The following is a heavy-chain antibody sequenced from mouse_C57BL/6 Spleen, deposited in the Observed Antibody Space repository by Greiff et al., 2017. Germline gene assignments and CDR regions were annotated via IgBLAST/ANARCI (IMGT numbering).Heavy chain of an antibody. CDR3: ARPSTVVAPYSMDY. CDR1: GFTFSSYG. Sequence: EVMLVESGGDLVKPGGSLKLSCAASGFTFSSYGMSWVRQTPDKRLEWVATISSGGSYTYYPDSVKGRFTISRDNAKNTLYLQMSSLKSEDTAMYYCARPSTVVAPYSMDYCGQGTSVTVSS. V-gene: IGHV5-6*01. D-gene: IGHD1-1*01. J-gene: IGHJ4*01. CDR2: ISSGGSYT.